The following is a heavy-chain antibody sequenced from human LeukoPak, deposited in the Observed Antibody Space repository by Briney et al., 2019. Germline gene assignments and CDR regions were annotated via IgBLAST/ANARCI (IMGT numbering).Heavy chain of an antibody. Sequence: SETLSLTCAVYGGSFRGYYWSWIRQPPGKGLEWIGEINHSGSTNYNPSLKSRVTISVDTSKNQFSLKLSSVTAADTAVYYCARRITIFGVVILNWYFDLWGRGTLVTVSS. CDR2: INHSGST. D-gene: IGHD3-3*01. V-gene: IGHV4-34*01. CDR3: ARRITIFGVVILNWYFDL. J-gene: IGHJ2*01. CDR1: GGSFRGYY.